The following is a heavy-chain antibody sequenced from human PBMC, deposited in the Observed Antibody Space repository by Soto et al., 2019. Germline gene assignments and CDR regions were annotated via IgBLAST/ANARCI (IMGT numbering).Heavy chain of an antibody. D-gene: IGHD3-9*01. J-gene: IGHJ4*02. CDR2: IVVGSGNT. V-gene: IGHV1-58*01. Sequence: VASVKVSCKASGFTFTSSAVQWVRQARGQRLEWIGWIVVGSGNTNYAQKFQERVTITRDMSTSTAYMELSSLRSEDTAVYYCAASSGRYFDWLLGYWGQGTLVTVSS. CDR3: AASSGRYFDWLLGY. CDR1: GFTFTSSA.